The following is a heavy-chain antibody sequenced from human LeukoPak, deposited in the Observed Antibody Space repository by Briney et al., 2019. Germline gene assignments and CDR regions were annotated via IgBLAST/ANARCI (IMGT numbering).Heavy chain of an antibody. D-gene: IGHD5-18*01. Sequence: GGSLRLSCAASGFTFSNYMMHWVRQAPGKGLVWVSRIKGDGITITYADSVKGRFTISRDNAKNTLYLQMNSLRAEDTAVYYCARDYQLAAMVKAVDYWGQGTLVTVSS. V-gene: IGHV3-74*01. CDR2: IKGDGITI. CDR3: ARDYQLAAMVKAVDY. J-gene: IGHJ4*02. CDR1: GFTFSNYM.